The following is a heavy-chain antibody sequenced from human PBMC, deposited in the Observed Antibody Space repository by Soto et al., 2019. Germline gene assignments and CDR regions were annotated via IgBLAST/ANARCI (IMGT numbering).Heavy chain of an antibody. V-gene: IGHV4-61*08. CDR1: GGSISSGGYY. CDR2: IYYSGST. Sequence: SETLSLTCTVSGGSISSGGYYWSWIRQHPGKGLEWIGYIYYSGSTNYNPSLKSRVTISVDTSKNQFSLKLSSVTAADTAVYYCAGSTSPAAGPRYFDYWGRGPLDTVSA. D-gene: IGHD6-13*01. J-gene: IGHJ4*02. CDR3: AGSTSPAAGPRYFDY.